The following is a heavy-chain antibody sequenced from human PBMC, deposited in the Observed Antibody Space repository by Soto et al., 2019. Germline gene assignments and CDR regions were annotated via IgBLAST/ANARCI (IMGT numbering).Heavy chain of an antibody. V-gene: IGHV4-30-2*06. CDR1: GGSISSGGYS. Sequence: PSETLSLTCTVSGGSISSGGYSWTWIRQSPGKGLEWIGYTYQSGSAYYNPSLKSRVTISVDRSKNQFSLKLSSVTAADTAVYYCARARKGSGSDYYYHYGMDVWGKGTTVTVSS. CDR3: ARARKGSGSDYYYHYGMDV. D-gene: IGHD3-3*01. J-gene: IGHJ6*04. CDR2: TYQSGSA.